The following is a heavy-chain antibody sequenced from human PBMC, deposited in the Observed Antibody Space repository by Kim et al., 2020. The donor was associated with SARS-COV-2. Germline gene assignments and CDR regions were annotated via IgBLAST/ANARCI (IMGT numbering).Heavy chain of an antibody. V-gene: IGHV4-34*01. Sequence: PSLKRRVTISVDTSKNQFSLKLSSVTAADTAVYYCATLAAAGTSIDYFDYWGQGTLVTVSS. D-gene: IGHD6-13*01. J-gene: IGHJ4*02. CDR3: ATLAAAGTSIDYFDY.